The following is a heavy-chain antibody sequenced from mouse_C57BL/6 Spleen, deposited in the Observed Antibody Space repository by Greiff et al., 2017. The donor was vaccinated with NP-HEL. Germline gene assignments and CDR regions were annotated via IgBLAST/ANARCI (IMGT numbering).Heavy chain of an antibody. CDR1: GFTFSSYG. CDR3: AKHSLSTTVLAGAMDY. Sequence: EVQVVESGGDLVKPGGSLKLSCAASGFTFSSYGMSWVRQTPDKRLEWVATISSGGSYTYYPDSVKGRFTISRDNAKNTLYLQMSSLKSEDTAMYYDAKHSLSTTVLAGAMDYWGQGTSVTVSS. CDR2: ISSGGSYT. D-gene: IGHD1-1*01. V-gene: IGHV5-6*01. J-gene: IGHJ4*01.